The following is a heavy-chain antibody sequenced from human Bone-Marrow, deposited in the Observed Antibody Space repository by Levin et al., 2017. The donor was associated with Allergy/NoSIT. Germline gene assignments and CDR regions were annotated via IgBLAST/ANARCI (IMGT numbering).Heavy chain of an antibody. CDR3: ARDTDVQPVGNNWFDS. D-gene: IGHD1-1*01. J-gene: IGHJ5*01. CDR2: INPSTGAT. V-gene: IGHV1-2*06. Sequence: ASVKVSCKASGYTFTGYYMHWVRQAPGQGLEWMGRINPSTGATDYAQKFQGSVTLTRDTSISTAYMELSSLTSDDTAVYYCARDTDVQPVGNNWFDSWGQGTLVTVSS. CDR1: GYTFTGYY.